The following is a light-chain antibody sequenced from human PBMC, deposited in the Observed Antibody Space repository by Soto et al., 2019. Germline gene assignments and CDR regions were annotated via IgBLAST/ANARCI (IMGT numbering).Light chain of an antibody. CDR1: SSDVEGYNY. CDR3: SSYTSSSTLV. Sequence: QSVPTQPASVSAARGQGSTTCCTGTSSDVEGYNYVSWYQQHPGKAPKLRIYDVSKRPSGVSNRFSGSKSGNTASLTISGLQAEDEADYYCSSYTSSSTLVFGTG. V-gene: IGLV2-14*01. CDR2: DVS. J-gene: IGLJ1*01.